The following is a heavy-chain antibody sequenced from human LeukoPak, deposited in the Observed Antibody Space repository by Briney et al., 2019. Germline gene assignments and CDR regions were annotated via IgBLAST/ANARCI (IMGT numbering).Heavy chain of an antibody. CDR2: IYYSGST. Sequence: KPSETLSLTCTVSGGSIISSTYYWGWIRQPPGKGLEWIGSIYYSGSTYYNASLKSRVTISADTSKNQFSLKLSSVTAADTAVYYCARPLSGSSSWHGDAFDIWGQGTMVTVSS. CDR1: GGSIISSTYY. J-gene: IGHJ3*02. V-gene: IGHV4-39*01. CDR3: ARPLSGSSSWHGDAFDI. D-gene: IGHD6-13*01.